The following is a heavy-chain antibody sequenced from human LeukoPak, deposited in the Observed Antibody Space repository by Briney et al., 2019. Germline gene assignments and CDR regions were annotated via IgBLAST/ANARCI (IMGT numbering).Heavy chain of an antibody. D-gene: IGHD6-13*01. CDR2: ITGGANSV. Sequence: GGSLRLSCAASGFTFSAFAMTWIRQAPGKAPEWVLSITGGANSVFYADSVKGRFTFSRDNSKSTLYLQMNSLRAEDTAVYYCAKGAAAGKVDWFDPWGQGTLVTVSS. J-gene: IGHJ5*02. CDR3: AKGAAAGKVDWFDP. CDR1: GFTFSAFA. V-gene: IGHV3-23*01.